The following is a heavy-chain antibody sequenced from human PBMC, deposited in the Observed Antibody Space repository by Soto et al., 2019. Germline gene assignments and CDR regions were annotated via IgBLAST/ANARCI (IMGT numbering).Heavy chain of an antibody. CDR2: IIPLFGTA. V-gene: IGHV1-69*13. Sequence: SVKVSCKASGGTFSTYTMTWVRQAPGQGLEWMGGIIPLFGTANYAQGFQGRVTITADESTSTVYMELSSLRSEDTAVYYCARSQDSSGYWNNCFDPWGQGTLVTVSS. J-gene: IGHJ5*02. CDR3: ARSQDSSGYWNNCFDP. D-gene: IGHD3-22*01. CDR1: GGTFSTYT.